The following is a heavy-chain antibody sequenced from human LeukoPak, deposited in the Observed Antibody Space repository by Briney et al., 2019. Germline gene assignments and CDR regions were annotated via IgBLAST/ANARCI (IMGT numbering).Heavy chain of an antibody. CDR2: IKQDGSDK. D-gene: IGHD1-1*01. J-gene: IGHJ4*02. CDR1: GFTFSTYW. Sequence: GGTLRLSCAASGFTFSTYWMSWIRQAPGKGLEWEANIKQDGSDKYYVDSVKGRFTISRDNAKNSLYLQMNSLRAEDTAVYYCAREGAGTFDYWGQGTLVTVSS. CDR3: AREGAGTFDY. V-gene: IGHV3-7*04.